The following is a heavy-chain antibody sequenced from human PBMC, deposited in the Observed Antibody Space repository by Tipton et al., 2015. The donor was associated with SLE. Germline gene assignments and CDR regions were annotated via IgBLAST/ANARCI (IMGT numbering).Heavy chain of an antibody. J-gene: IGHJ3*02. D-gene: IGHD3-10*01. CDR3: TRRRPIGGPSEI. CDR2: IRHSGGT. V-gene: IGHV4-34*01. Sequence: TLSLTCAVYGGSFSGYYWSWIRQAPGRGLEWVGEIRHSGGTNYTPSLKSRVSISIDTSKNQFSLNLTSVTAADSAVYYCTRRRPIGGPSEIWGQGTLVTVSS. CDR1: GGSFSGYY.